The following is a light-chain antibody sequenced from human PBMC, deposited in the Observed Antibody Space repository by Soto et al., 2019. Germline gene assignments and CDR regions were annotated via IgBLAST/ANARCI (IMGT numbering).Light chain of an antibody. V-gene: IGKV3-20*01. J-gene: IGKJ4*01. CDR3: QQYNNWPRAT. Sequence: DIVLTESPGTLSLSPGERATLSCWASQSINSRSLAWYQQKPGQAPRLLIYDASSRATGIPDRFSASGSGTEFNLTISSLQSEDFGVYYCQQYNNWPRATFGGGTKVDIK. CDR2: DAS. CDR1: QSINSRS.